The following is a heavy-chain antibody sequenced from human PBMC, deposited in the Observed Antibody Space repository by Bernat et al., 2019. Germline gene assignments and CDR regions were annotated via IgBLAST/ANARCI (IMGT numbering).Heavy chain of an antibody. CDR2: ISWNSGSI. D-gene: IGHD2-15*01. J-gene: IGHJ4*02. Sequence: EVQLVESGGGLVQPGRSLRLSCAASGFTFDDYAMHWVRQAPGKGLEWVSGISWNSGSIGYADSVQGRFTISRDNAKNSLYLQMNSLRAEDTALYYCAPLTDGLGYCSGGSCYSGIPVDYWRQGTLVTVSS. CDR3: APLTDGLGYCSGGSCYSGIPVDY. V-gene: IGHV3-9*01. CDR1: GFTFDDYA.